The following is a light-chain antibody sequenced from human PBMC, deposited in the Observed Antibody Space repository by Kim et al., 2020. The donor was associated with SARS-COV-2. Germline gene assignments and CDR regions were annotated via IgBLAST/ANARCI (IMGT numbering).Light chain of an antibody. V-gene: IGKV3-20*01. CDR3: QHYDNSPLT. J-gene: IGKJ4*01. CDR1: QSINSRF. Sequence: EIVLTQSPGTLSVSPGERVTLSCRASQSINSRFLAWYQQRPGQAPRLLIYGASSRATGIPDRFSGSGSGTDFTLTITRLEPEDVAVYFCQHYDNSPLTFGGGTKVDIK. CDR2: GAS.